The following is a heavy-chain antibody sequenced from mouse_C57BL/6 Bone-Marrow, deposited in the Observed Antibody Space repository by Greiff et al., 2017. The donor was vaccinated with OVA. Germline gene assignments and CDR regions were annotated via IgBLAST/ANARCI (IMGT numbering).Heavy chain of an antibody. Sequence: EVQLQQSGPELAKPGASVKIPCKASGYTFTDYNMDWVKQSHGKSLEWIGDINSNNGGTIYNQKFTGKATLTVDKSSSTAYMELRSLTSEDTAVYYCARGGYYDYDGGAWFAYWGQGTLVTVSA. V-gene: IGHV1-18*01. CDR2: INSNNGGT. J-gene: IGHJ3*01. D-gene: IGHD2-4*01. CDR1: GYTFTDYN. CDR3: ARGGYYDYDGGAWFAY.